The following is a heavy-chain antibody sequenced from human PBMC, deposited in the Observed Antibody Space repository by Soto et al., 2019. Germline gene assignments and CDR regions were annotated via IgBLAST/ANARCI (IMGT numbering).Heavy chain of an antibody. V-gene: IGHV4-30-2*01. CDR1: GCSISSGGYS. D-gene: IGHD4-17*01. Sequence: SGTLSLTCAVSGCSISSGGYSWSWLRQPPGKGLEWIGYIYHSGSTYYNPSLKSRGTISVDRSKNQFSLKLSSVTAADTAVYYCAISMTTVTTFDYWAQGNLVTFSS. CDR3: AISMTTVTTFDY. CDR2: IYHSGST. J-gene: IGHJ4*02.